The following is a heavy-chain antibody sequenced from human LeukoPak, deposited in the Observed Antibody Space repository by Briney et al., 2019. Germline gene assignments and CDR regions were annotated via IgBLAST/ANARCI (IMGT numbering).Heavy chain of an antibody. Sequence: SETLSLTCTASGGSISSYYWSWIRQPPGKGLEWMGYIYYSGSTNYNPSLKSRVTISVDTSKNHFSLKLSPVTAADTAVYYCARAPRNYDFFPTRGMDVWGKGTTVTVSS. CDR3: ARAPRNYDFFPTRGMDV. J-gene: IGHJ6*03. D-gene: IGHD3-3*01. V-gene: IGHV4-59*01. CDR1: GGSISSYY. CDR2: IYYSGST.